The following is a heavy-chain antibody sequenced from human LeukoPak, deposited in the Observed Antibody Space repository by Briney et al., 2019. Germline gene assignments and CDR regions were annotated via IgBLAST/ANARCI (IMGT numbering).Heavy chain of an antibody. D-gene: IGHD5-24*01. CDR1: GGSFSGYY. CDR2: INHSGST. V-gene: IGHV4-34*01. Sequence: SETLSLTCAVYGGSFSGYYWSWIRQPPGKGLEWIGEINHSGSTNYNPSLKSRVTISVDTSKNQFSLKLSSVTAADTAVYYCATLPRDGYNRDAFDIWGQGTMVTVSS. J-gene: IGHJ3*02. CDR3: ATLPRDGYNRDAFDI.